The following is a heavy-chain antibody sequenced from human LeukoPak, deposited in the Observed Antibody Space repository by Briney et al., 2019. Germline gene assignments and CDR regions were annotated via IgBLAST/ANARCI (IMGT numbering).Heavy chain of an antibody. Sequence: GGSLRLSCAASGFTFSSYEMNWVRQAPGKGLEWVSYISSSGSTIYYADSVRGRFTISRDNAKNSLYLQLNSLRAEDTAVYFCASSYYDSGLYYFDYWGQGILVTVSS. J-gene: IGHJ4*02. CDR3: ASSYYDSGLYYFDY. CDR1: GFTFSSYE. D-gene: IGHD3-16*01. CDR2: ISSSGSTI. V-gene: IGHV3-48*03.